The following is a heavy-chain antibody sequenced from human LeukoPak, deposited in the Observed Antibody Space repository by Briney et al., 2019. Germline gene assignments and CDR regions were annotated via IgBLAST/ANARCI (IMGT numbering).Heavy chain of an antibody. J-gene: IGHJ4*02. CDR3: AREGISRKMDFDY. V-gene: IGHV3-23*01. Sequence: GGSLRLSCVASGFTFSIYAMTWVRQAPGKGLEWVSGISGGSESTYYADSVKGRFTISRDESKNTLYLQMKSLRAEDTAVYYCAREGISRKMDFDYWGQGTLVTVSS. CDR2: ISGGSEST. D-gene: IGHD2/OR15-2a*01. CDR1: GFTFSIYA.